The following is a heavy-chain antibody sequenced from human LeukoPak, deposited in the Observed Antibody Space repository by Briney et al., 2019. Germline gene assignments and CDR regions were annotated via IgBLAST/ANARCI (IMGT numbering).Heavy chain of an antibody. V-gene: IGHV4-39*07. CDR1: GGSISSSLYF. J-gene: IGHJ4*02. CDR2: IYYSGST. Sequence: SETLSLTCTVSGGSISSSLYFWGWIRQPPGKGLEWIWSIYYSGSTYYNPSLKSRVTISLDTSKNQFSLKLSSVTAADTAVYYCATYYSDSSAYVHYLDSWGRGTLVTVSS. D-gene: IGHD3-22*01. CDR3: ATYYSDSSAYVHYLDS.